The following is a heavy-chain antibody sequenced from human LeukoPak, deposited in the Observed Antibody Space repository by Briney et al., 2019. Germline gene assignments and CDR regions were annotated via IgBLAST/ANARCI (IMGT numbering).Heavy chain of an antibody. CDR3: ARQDYVWGSYRCRYYFDY. D-gene: IGHD3-16*02. J-gene: IGHJ4*02. CDR2: IYYSGST. V-gene: IGHV4-39*01. CDR1: GGSISSYY. Sequence: SETLSLTCTVSGGSISSYYWSWIRQPPGKGLEWIGSIYYSGSTYYNPSLKSRVTISVDTSKNQFSLKLSSVTAADTAVYYCARQDYVWGSYRCRYYFDYWGQGTLVTVSS.